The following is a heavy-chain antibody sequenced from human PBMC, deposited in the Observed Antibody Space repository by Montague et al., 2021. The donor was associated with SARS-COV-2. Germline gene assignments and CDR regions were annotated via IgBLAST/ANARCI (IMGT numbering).Heavy chain of an antibody. V-gene: IGHV4-59*01. CDR3: ARTSGGAYYYPMDV. J-gene: IGHJ6*02. CDR2: IYNGGSI. CDR1: GGSISNYF. D-gene: IGHD2-2*01. Sequence: SETLSLTCFVSGGSISNYFWSWIRQTPGKGLEWIGYIYNGGSIDYNPSLKSRVTISVDTSKNQFSVKLSSVTAADTAVYYCARTSGGAYYYPMDVWGQGIPVTVSS.